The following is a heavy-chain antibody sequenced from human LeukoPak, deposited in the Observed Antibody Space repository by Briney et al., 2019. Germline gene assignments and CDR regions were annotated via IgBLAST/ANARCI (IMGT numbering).Heavy chain of an antibody. J-gene: IGHJ3*02. CDR1: GGSLSSYY. Sequence: SETLSLTCTVSGGSLSSYYWSWIRQPPGKGLEWIGRIYTSGSTNYNPSLKSRVTMSVDTSKNQFSLKLSSVTAADTAVYYCASARGFWGTDAFDIWGQGTMVTVSS. V-gene: IGHV4-4*07. D-gene: IGHD7-27*01. CDR3: ASARGFWGTDAFDI. CDR2: IYTSGST.